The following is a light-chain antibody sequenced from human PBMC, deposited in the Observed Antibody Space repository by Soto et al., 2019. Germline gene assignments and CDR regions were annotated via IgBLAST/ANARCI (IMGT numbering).Light chain of an antibody. CDR3: QKYNSASWT. CDR2: AAS. J-gene: IGKJ1*01. CDR1: QGISNY. V-gene: IGKV1-27*01. Sequence: DIQMTQSPSSLSASVGDRVTITCRASQGISNYLAWYQQKPWKVPKLLIYAASTLQSGVPSRFSGSGSGTDFTLTIRSLQPEDVATYYCQKYNSASWTFGQGNKVELK.